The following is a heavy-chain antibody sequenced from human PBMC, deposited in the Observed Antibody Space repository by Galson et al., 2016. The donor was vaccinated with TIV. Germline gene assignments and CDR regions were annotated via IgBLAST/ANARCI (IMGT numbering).Heavy chain of an antibody. CDR2: ISDGGKT. CDR3: SRYRVVDATYYYYYYGMDI. J-gene: IGHJ6*02. V-gene: IGHV3-66*02. D-gene: IGHD1-26*01. CDR1: GLSVSINY. Sequence: SLRLSCAASGLSVSINYMTWVRQAPGKGLEWVSLISDGGKTYYSDSVKGRFAISRDNSKNTLYLQMNGLRAEDTAVYYWSRYRVVDATYYYYYYGMDIWGQGTAVTVSS.